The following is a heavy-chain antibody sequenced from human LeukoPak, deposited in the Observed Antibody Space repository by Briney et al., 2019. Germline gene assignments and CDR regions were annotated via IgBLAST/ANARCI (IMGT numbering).Heavy chain of an antibody. CDR3: ARGSSSSGPDWYFDL. Sequence: ASVTVSCKASGYTFTGYYMHWVRQAPGQGLEWMGWINPNSGGTNYAQKFQGWVTMTRDTSISTAYMELSRLRSDDTAVYYCARGSSSSGPDWYFDLWGRGTLVTVSS. D-gene: IGHD6-19*01. V-gene: IGHV1-2*04. CDR1: GYTFTGYY. CDR2: INPNSGGT. J-gene: IGHJ2*01.